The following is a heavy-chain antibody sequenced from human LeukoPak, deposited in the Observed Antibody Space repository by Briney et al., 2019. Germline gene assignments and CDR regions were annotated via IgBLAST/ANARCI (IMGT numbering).Heavy chain of an antibody. J-gene: IGHJ4*02. D-gene: IGHD6-13*01. CDR3: AKDSDFTGIAAAGTDY. CDR1: GFTFSSYA. CDR2: TSGSGGST. Sequence: PGGSLRLSCAASGFTFSSYAMSWVRQAPGKGLEWVSATSGSGGSTYYADSVKGRFTISRDNSKNTLYLQMNSLRAEDTAVYYCAKDSDFTGIAAAGTDYWGQGTLVTVSS. V-gene: IGHV3-23*01.